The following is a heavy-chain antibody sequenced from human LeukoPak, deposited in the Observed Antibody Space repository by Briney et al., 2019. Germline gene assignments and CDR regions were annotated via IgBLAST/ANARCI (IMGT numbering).Heavy chain of an antibody. CDR1: GYSFTGYY. CDR3: ARGVVVITPHFDF. Sequence: ATVKVSCKASGYSFTGYYIHWVRQAPGQGLEWMGWINPNSGATHYAQKFQGRVTMTRDTSISTAYMEVSSLRSDDTAVYFCARGVVVITPHFDFWGQGTLVTVST. D-gene: IGHD3-22*01. V-gene: IGHV1-2*02. J-gene: IGHJ4*02. CDR2: INPNSGAT.